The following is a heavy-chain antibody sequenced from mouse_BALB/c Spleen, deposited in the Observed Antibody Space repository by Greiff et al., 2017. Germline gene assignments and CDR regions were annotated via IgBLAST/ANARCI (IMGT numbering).Heavy chain of an antibody. CDR2: ISSGGSYT. V-gene: IGHV5-9-3*01. CDR1: GFTFSSYA. Sequence: EVKLEESGGGLVKPGGSLKLSCAASGFTFSSYAMSWVRQTPEKRLEWVATISSGGSYTYYPDSVKGRFTISRDNAKNTLYLQMSSLRSEDTAMYYCASGENAMDYWGQGTSVTVSS. CDR3: ASGENAMDY. J-gene: IGHJ4*01.